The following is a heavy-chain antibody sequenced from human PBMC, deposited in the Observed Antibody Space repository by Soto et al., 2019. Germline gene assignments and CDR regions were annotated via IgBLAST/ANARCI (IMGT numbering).Heavy chain of an antibody. J-gene: IGHJ2*01. V-gene: IGHV3-21*01. Sequence: EVQLVESGGGLVKPGGSLRLSCAASGFTFSSYSMNWVRQAPGKGLEWVSSISSSSSYIYYADSVKGRFTISRDNAKNSRYLQMNSLRAEDTAVYYCARGSTVAAHDWYFDLWGRGTLVTVSS. CDR1: GFTFSSYS. CDR2: ISSSSSYI. D-gene: IGHD4-4*01. CDR3: ARGSTVAAHDWYFDL.